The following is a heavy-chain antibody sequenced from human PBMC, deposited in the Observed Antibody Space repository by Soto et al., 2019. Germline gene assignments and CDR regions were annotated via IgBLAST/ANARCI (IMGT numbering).Heavy chain of an antibody. J-gene: IGHJ4*02. Sequence: QVQLQESGPGLVKPSGTLSLTCAVSGGSISSSNWWSWVRQPPGKGLEWIGEIYHSGSTNYNPSLKSRVTISVDKSKNQFSLKLSSVTAADTAVYYCARRSFGVVIIPHYYFDYWGQGTLVTVSS. D-gene: IGHD3-3*01. CDR2: IYHSGST. V-gene: IGHV4-4*02. CDR1: GGSISSSNW. CDR3: ARRSFGVVIIPHYYFDY.